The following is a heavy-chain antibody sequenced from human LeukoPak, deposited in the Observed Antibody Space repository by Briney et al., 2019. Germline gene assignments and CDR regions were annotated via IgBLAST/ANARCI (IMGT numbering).Heavy chain of an antibody. Sequence: PGGSLRLSCAASGFPLTSYGMSWVRQAPGKGLEWVSAISGSDGSTYYTDSVKGRFTISRDNSKNTLYLQLNSLRAEDTAVYYCAKEEYSGSLLTLDYWGQGTLVTVSS. CDR1: GFPLTSYG. CDR2: ISGSDGST. D-gene: IGHD1-26*01. J-gene: IGHJ4*02. CDR3: AKEEYSGSLLTLDY. V-gene: IGHV3-23*01.